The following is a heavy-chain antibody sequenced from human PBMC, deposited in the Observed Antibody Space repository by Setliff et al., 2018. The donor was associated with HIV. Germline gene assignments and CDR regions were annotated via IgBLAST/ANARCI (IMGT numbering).Heavy chain of an antibody. J-gene: IGHJ3*02. D-gene: IGHD3-22*01. Sequence: GPSVKVSCKASGGTFSSYAISWVRQAPGQGLEWMGGIIPILGIKKYAQKFQGRVTITADKSTSTAYMELSSLRSEDTAVYYCARGATYYYDSSGHYSLLADAFDIWGQGTMVTVSS. CDR3: ARGATYYYDSSGHYSLLADAFDI. V-gene: IGHV1-69*10. CDR1: GGTFSSYA. CDR2: IIPILGIK.